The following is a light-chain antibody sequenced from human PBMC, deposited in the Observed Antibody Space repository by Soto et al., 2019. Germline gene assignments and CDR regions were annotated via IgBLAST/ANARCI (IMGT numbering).Light chain of an antibody. V-gene: IGLV2-8*01. Sequence: QSVLTQPPSASGSPGQSVTISCTGTISDVGTYNFVSWYQQHPGKAPKLMIYEVNKRPSGVPDRFSGSKSGNTASLTVSGLRADDEADYYCSSYAGSNNLVFGGGTKVTVL. CDR1: ISDVGTYNF. CDR3: SSYAGSNNLV. CDR2: EVN. J-gene: IGLJ2*01.